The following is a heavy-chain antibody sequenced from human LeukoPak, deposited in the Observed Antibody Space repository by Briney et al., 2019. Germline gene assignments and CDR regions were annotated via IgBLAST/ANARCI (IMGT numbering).Heavy chain of an antibody. CDR1: GFTFSSYE. CDR3: ARDLVVRGVIYPYYFDY. J-gene: IGHJ4*02. CDR2: ISSSGSTI. V-gene: IGHV3-48*03. Sequence: PGGSLRPSCAASGFTFSSYEMNWARQAPGKGLEWVSYISSSGSTIYYADSVKGRFTISGDNAKNSLYLQMNSLRAEDTAVYYCARDLVVRGVIYPYYFDYWGQGTLVTVSS. D-gene: IGHD3-10*01.